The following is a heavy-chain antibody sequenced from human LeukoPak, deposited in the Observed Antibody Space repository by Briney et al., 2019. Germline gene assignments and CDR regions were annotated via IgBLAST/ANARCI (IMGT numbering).Heavy chain of an antibody. D-gene: IGHD2/OR15-2a*01. CDR2: IYYSGST. V-gene: IGHV4-59*12. Sequence: SETLSLTCTISGDSISNYYWSWIRQPPGRGLEWIGYIYYSGSTNYNPSLKSRVTISVDTSKNQFSLKLSSVTAADTAVYYCARGGLYGRYYFDYWGQGTLVTVSS. J-gene: IGHJ4*02. CDR3: ARGGLYGRYYFDY. CDR1: GDSISNYY.